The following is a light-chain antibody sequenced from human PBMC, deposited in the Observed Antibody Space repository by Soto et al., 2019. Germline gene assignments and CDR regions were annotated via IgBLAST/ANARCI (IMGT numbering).Light chain of an antibody. CDR1: QSVGDNS. CDR3: QQYDRSHRT. J-gene: IGKJ1*01. V-gene: IGKV3-20*01. CDR2: GAS. Sequence: EIVLTQSPGTLSLSPGERATLSCRASQSVGDNSFTCYQQRPGPAPRVLFYGASNRATGIPGRFSGSGAGTDFTPTSSSLEPEDLAMYYCQQYDRSHRTFGQGTRVEIK.